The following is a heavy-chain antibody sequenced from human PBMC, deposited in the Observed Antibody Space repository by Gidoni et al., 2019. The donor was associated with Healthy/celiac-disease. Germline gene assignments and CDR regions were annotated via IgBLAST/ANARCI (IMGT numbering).Heavy chain of an antibody. CDR1: GFTFDDYA. Sequence: EVQLVESGGVVVQPGGSLRLSCAASGFTFDDYAMHWVRQAPGKGLEWVSLISWDGGSTYYADSVKGRFTISRDNSKNSLYLQMNSLRAEDTALYYCAKDIGDGYTQGYFDYWGQGTLVTVSS. CDR3: AKDIGDGYTQGYFDY. J-gene: IGHJ4*02. V-gene: IGHV3-43D*03. CDR2: ISWDGGST. D-gene: IGHD5-12*01.